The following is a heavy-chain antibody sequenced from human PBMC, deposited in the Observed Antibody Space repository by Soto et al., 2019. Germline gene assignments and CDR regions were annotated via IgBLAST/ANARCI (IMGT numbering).Heavy chain of an antibody. CDR3: ARAYSDAFDI. Sequence: GASVKVSCKAPADTFTSYYIHWVRQAPGHGLEWMGRINPNGGSTRFAQTFQGRVTMTTDTSTSTAYMELRSLRSEDTAVYYCARAYSDAFDIWGQGTMVSVSS. D-gene: IGHD2-15*01. CDR1: ADTFTSYY. V-gene: IGHV1-46*01. CDR2: INPNGGST. J-gene: IGHJ3*02.